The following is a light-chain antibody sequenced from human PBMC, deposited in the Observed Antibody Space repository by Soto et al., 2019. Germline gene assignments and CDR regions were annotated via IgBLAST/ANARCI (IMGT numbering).Light chain of an antibody. CDR3: SSYSSRSTLII. V-gene: IGLV2-14*01. J-gene: IGLJ2*01. CDR2: DVS. CDR1: SSDVGGYDH. Sequence: QSVLTQPASVSGSPGQSITVSCTGTSSDVGGYDHVSWYQQYPGKAPKLMIYDVSNRPSGISYRFSGSKSGNTASLTISGLQAEDEADYYCSSYSSRSTLIIFGGGTKLTVL.